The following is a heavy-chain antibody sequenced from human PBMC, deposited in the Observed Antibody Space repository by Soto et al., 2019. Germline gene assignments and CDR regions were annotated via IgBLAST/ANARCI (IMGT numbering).Heavy chain of an antibody. CDR1: GFTFSSYA. CDR2: ISYDGSNK. CDR3: ARDLIVVVPAAKRIYGMDV. J-gene: IGHJ6*02. Sequence: GGSVRLSCAASGFTFSSYAMHWVRQAPGKGLEWVAVISYDGSNKYYADSVKGRFTISRDNSKNTLYLQMNSLRAEDTAVYYCARDLIVVVPAAKRIYGMDVWGQGTTVTVSS. D-gene: IGHD2-2*01. V-gene: IGHV3-30-3*01.